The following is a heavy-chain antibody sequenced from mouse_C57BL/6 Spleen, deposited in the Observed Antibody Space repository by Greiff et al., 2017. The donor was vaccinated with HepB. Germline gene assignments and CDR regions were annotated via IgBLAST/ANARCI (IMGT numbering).Heavy chain of an antibody. V-gene: IGHV1-26*01. CDR2: INPNNGGT. CDR1: GYTFTDYY. D-gene: IGHD1-2*01. CDR3: ARSAYGDFDY. Sequence: EVQLQQSGPELVKPGASVKISCKASGYTFTDYYMNWVKQSHGKSLEWIGDINPNNGGTSYNQKFKGKATLTVDKSSSTAYMELRSLTSEDSAVYYCARSAYGDFDYWGQGTTLTVSS. J-gene: IGHJ2*01.